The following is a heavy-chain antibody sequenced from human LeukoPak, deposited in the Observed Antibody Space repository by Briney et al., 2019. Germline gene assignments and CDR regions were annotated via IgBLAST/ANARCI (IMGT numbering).Heavy chain of an antibody. CDR2: VYYSGCT. D-gene: IGHD3-22*01. CDR3: ARQKITTSDY. V-gene: IGHV4-39*01. Sequence: PSETLSLTCTVSGGSINSSSHYWGWIRQSPGKGLEWIGSVYYSGCTYYNPSLKSRVTISVDTSKNQFSLKLSSVTAADTAVYYCARQKITTSDYWGQGTLVIVPS. CDR1: GGSINSSSHY. J-gene: IGHJ4*02.